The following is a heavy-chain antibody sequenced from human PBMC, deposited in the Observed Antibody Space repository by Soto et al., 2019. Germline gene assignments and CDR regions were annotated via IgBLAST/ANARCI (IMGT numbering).Heavy chain of an antibody. CDR3: TKGATSPFDS. CDR1: GDSIISTNW. J-gene: IGHJ4*02. CDR2: INHGGSI. V-gene: IGHV4-4*02. D-gene: IGHD3-16*01. Sequence: SETLSLTCAVSGDSIISTNWWHWVRQSPDKGLEWIGEINHGGSINYNPSLKSRVTISMDKSRNQFSLKLNSVTASDTAIYYCTKGATSPFDSWGQGTRVTVSS.